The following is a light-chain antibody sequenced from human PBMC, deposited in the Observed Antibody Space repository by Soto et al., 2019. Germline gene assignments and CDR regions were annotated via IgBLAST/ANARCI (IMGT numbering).Light chain of an antibody. Sequence: QSVLTQPPSVSEAPRQRVTISCSGSSFNIGNNAVNWYQQLPGNAPKLLIYYDDLLPSGVSDRFSGSKSGTSASLAISGLQSEDEADYYCAAWDDSLNGVVFGGGTKVTVL. CDR3: AAWDDSLNGVV. CDR2: YDD. V-gene: IGLV1-36*01. J-gene: IGLJ2*01. CDR1: SFNIGNNA.